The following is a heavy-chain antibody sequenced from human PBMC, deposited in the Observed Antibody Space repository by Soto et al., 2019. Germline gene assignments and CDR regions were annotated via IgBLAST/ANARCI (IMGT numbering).Heavy chain of an antibody. J-gene: IGHJ4*02. D-gene: IGHD5-12*01. CDR3: AIDIPRDGYYYYFDY. CDR1: GFTFSSYA. Sequence: GGSLRLSCAASGFTFSSYAMHWVRQAPGKGLEWVAVISYYGSNKYYADSVKGRFTISRDNSKNTLYLQMNSLRAEDTAVYYCAIDIPRDGYYYYFDYWGQGTLVTVSS. V-gene: IGHV3-30*04. CDR2: ISYYGSNK.